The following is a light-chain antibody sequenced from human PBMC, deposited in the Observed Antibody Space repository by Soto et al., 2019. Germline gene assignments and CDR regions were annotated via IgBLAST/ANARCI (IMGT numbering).Light chain of an antibody. Sequence: QSALTQPASVSGSPGQSITISCTGTRSDVGSYNSIAWYQQHPGKAPRVVIFEVTKRPSGISDRFSGSKSGYTASLTISGLQAEDEADYFCFSYAGNSIWLFGGGTHLTVL. CDR3: FSYAGNSIWL. J-gene: IGLJ2*01. V-gene: IGLV2-23*02. CDR2: EVT. CDR1: RSDVGSYNS.